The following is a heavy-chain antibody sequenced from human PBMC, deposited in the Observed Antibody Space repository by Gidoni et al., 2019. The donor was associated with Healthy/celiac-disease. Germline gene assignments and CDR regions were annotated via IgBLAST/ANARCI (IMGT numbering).Heavy chain of an antibody. J-gene: IGHJ4*02. D-gene: IGHD5-12*01. CDR3: ARHVGGYSGYDPYFDY. Sequence: QLQLQESGPGLVKPSETLSLTCTVSGGSIRSSSYYWGWIRQPPGKGLEWIGSIYYSGSTYYNPSLKSRVTISVDTSKNQFSLKLSSVTAADTAVYYCARHVGGYSGYDPYFDYWGQGTLVTVSS. CDR1: GGSIRSSSYY. CDR2: IYYSGST. V-gene: IGHV4-39*01.